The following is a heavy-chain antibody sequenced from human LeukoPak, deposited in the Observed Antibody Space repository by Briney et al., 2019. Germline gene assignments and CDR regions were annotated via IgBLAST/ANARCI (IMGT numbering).Heavy chain of an antibody. CDR3: ARHRRWLLADYFDY. CDR2: IYYSGST. Sequence: PSETLSLTCTVSGGSISSSSYYWGWIRQPPGKGLEWIGSIYYSGSTYYNPSLKSRVTISVDTSKNQFSLKLSSVTAADTVVYYCARHRRWLLADYFDYWGQGTLVTVSS. CDR1: GGSISSSSYY. J-gene: IGHJ4*02. V-gene: IGHV4-39*01. D-gene: IGHD5-24*01.